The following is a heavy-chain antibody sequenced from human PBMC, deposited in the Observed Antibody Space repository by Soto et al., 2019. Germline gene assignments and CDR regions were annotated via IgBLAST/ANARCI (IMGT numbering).Heavy chain of an antibody. CDR3: ARGVNQGVDY. D-gene: IGHD2-2*01. Sequence: QVQLVQSGAEVKEPGASVKVSCKTSGYTFTSLDINWVRQAAGQGPEWMGWMSPGNGKTGYAQRFQGRVSMTRDTSISTAYMELSSLTFEDTAVYYCARGVNQGVDYWSQGTLVTVSS. V-gene: IGHV1-8*01. CDR1: GYTFTSLD. J-gene: IGHJ4*02. CDR2: MSPGNGKT.